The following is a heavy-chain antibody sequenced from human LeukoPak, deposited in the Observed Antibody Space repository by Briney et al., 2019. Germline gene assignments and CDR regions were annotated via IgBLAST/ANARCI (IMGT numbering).Heavy chain of an antibody. CDR2: IYYSGST. Sequence: SETLSLTCTVSGGSISSYYWGWIRQPPGKGLEWIGSIYYSGSTYYNPSLKSRVTISVDTSKNQFSLKLSSVTAADTAVYYCARHGKYQLLETYWFDPWGQGTLVTVSS. CDR1: GGSISSYY. J-gene: IGHJ5*02. CDR3: ARHGKYQLLETYWFDP. D-gene: IGHD2-2*01. V-gene: IGHV4-39*01.